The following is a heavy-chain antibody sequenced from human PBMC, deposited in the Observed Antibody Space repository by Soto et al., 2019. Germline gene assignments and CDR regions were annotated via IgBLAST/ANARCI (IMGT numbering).Heavy chain of an antibody. CDR1: GYTFSNED. V-gene: IGHV1-18*01. CDR2: VSAYNGNT. J-gene: IGHJ4*02. D-gene: IGHD1-1*01. CDR3: ARASRYYRNYIMY. Sequence: QVQLVQSGAEVKKPGTSLKVSCKASGYTFSNEDITWVRQAPGQGLEWMGWVSAYNGNTNYAQKFKGRVTMTTDTSTSTAYRVVRSLRYDDTAVYFCARASRYYRNYIMYRGQGTRVTVSS.